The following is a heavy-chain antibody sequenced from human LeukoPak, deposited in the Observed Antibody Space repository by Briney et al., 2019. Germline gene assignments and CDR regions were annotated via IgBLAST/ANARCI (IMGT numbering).Heavy chain of an antibody. CDR2: IYYSGST. CDR3: ASVWGASYYYGSGSHRSDAFDI. J-gene: IGHJ3*02. V-gene: IGHV4-59*01. Sequence: SETLSLTCTVSGGSISSYYWSWIRQPPGKGLEWIGYIYYSGSTNYNPSLKSRVTISVDTSKNQFSLKLSSVTAADTAVYYCASVWGASYYYGSGSHRSDAFDIWGQGTMVTVSS. D-gene: IGHD3-10*01. CDR1: GGSISSYY.